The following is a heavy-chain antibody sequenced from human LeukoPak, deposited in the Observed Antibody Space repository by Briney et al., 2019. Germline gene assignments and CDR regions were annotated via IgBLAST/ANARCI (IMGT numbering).Heavy chain of an antibody. J-gene: IGHJ4*02. CDR1: GGSISSSSYY. V-gene: IGHV4-39*02. CDR2: IYYSGST. D-gene: IGHD3-10*01. CDR3: ASEGLGYYGSGSTIL. Sequence: PSETLSLTCTVSGGSISSSSYYWGWIRQPPGKGLEWIGSIYYSGSTYYNPSLKSRVTISVDTSKNHFSLKLSSVTAADTAVYYCASEGLGYYGSGSTILWGQGTLVTVSS.